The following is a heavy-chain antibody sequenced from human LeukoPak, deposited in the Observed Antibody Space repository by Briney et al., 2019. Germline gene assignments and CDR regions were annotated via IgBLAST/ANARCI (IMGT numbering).Heavy chain of an antibody. V-gene: IGHV4-39*07. J-gene: IGHJ4*01. Sequence: PSETLSLTCTISGDSIGRIDYFWGWIRQAPGKGLEWIVSMSYSGHTYYNPSLKSRVTTSIDTSKNQLSLNLKSVTAADTAVYYCARDRDVDDFDSWGHGTLATVSS. CDR2: MSYSGHT. CDR1: GDSIGRIDYF. CDR3: ARDRDVDDFDS. D-gene: IGHD2-15*01.